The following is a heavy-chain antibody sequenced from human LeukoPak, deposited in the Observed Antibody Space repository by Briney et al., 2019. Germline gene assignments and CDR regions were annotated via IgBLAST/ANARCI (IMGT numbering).Heavy chain of an antibody. D-gene: IGHD3-16*01. J-gene: IGHJ5*02. CDR1: GGSFSGYY. V-gene: IGHV4-34*01. CDR2: INHSGST. Sequence: SETLSLTCAVYGGSFSGYYWRWIPQPPGKGLEWIGEINHSGSTHYNPSLKSRVTISVDTSKNQFSLKLSSVTGADTAVYYCARRLFVLGIRWFDPWGQGTLVTVSS. CDR3: ARRLFVLGIRWFDP.